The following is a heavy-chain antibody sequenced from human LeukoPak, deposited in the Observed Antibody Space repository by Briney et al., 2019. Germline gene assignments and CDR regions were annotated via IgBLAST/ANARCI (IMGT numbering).Heavy chain of an antibody. CDR2: ISGSGSGGST. CDR3: AKGPVGSNSLDY. Sequence: GGSLRFSCAASGFTFSSSAMSWVRQAPGKGLEWVSNISGSGSGGSTYYADSVKGRFTISRDNSKNTLYLQMNSLRAEDTAVYYCAKGPVGSNSLDYWGQGTLVTVSS. J-gene: IGHJ4*02. D-gene: IGHD2-15*01. CDR1: GFTFSSSA. V-gene: IGHV3-23*01.